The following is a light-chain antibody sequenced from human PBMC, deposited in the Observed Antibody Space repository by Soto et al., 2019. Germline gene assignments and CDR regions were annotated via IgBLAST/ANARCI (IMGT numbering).Light chain of an antibody. CDR3: SSFTSTNTVL. Sequence: QSVLTQPASVSGSPGQSITISCTGTSSDVGGYNYVSWYQQHPGKAPKLMIYNVSNRPSGVSNRFSGSKSGNTASLTISGLQDEDEGHYYCSSFTSTNTVLFGGGTKVTVL. V-gene: IGLV2-14*01. CDR2: NVS. CDR1: SSDVGGYNY. J-gene: IGLJ2*01.